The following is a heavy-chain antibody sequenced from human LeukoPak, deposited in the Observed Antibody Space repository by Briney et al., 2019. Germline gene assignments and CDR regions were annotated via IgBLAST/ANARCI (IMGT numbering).Heavy chain of an antibody. CDR3: ARSPESGWNDY. Sequence: PSETLSLTCTVSGGSISNYYWSWIRQPPGKGLEWIGYIYYSGSTNYNPSLKSRVTISVDTSNNQFSLRLSSVTAADTAMYYCARSPESGWNDYWSQGTLVTVSS. D-gene: IGHD6-19*01. CDR2: IYYSGST. J-gene: IGHJ4*02. CDR1: GGSISNYY. V-gene: IGHV4-59*01.